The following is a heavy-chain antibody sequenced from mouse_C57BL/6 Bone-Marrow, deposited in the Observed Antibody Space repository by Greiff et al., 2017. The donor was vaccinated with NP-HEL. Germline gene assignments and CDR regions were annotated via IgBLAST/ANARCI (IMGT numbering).Heavy chain of an antibody. CDR3: ARGGVFAY. V-gene: IGHV1-52*01. J-gene: IGHJ3*01. CDR1: GYTFTSYW. CDR2: IDPSASET. Sequence: QVQLQQPGAELVRPGSSVKLSCTASGYTFTSYWMPWVKQRPIQGLEWIGNIDPSASETHYNPKFKDKATLTVDKSSSTAYMQLSRLTAEDAAVYYCARGGVFAYWGQGTLVTVSA.